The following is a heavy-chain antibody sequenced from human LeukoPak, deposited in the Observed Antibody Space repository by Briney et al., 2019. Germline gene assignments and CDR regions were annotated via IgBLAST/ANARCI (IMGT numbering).Heavy chain of an antibody. CDR1: GFTFSNYA. CDR2: ISSNGGST. V-gene: IGHV3-64*01. Sequence: GGSLRLSCAASGFTFSNYAMHWVRQAPGKGLEYVSAISSNGGSTYYANSVKGRFTISRDNSKNTLYLQMGSLRAEDMALYYCARVKVGATADYWGQGTLVTVSS. D-gene: IGHD1-26*01. CDR3: ARVKVGATADY. J-gene: IGHJ4*02.